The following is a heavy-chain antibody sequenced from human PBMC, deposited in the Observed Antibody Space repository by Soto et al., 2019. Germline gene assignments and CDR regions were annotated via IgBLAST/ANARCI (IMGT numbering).Heavy chain of an antibody. CDR1: GFTFSSYA. CDR2: ISGSGGST. Sequence: EVQLLESGGGLVQPGGSLRLSCAASGFTFSSYAMSWVRQAPGKGLEWVSAISGSGGSTYYADSVKGRFTISRDNYKNKLYRQMNRLGGGDKAVYYCAKEGPQLGGGYFDYWGQGTLVTVSS. V-gene: IGHV3-23*01. CDR3: AKEGPQLGGGYFDY. D-gene: IGHD6-13*01. J-gene: IGHJ4*02.